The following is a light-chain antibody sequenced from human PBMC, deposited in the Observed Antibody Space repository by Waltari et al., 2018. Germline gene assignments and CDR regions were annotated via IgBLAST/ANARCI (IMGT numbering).Light chain of an antibody. CDR2: DVN. CDR1: SSDVGKYNH. J-gene: IGLJ3*02. V-gene: IGLV2-23*02. CDR3: CSFAGDNTFWV. Sequence: QSALTQPASVSGSPGPSLNISSTGTSSDVGKYNHLPLSQQYPGKAPKLLIYDVNKRPSGVSERFSGSKSGNTASLTISGLQAEDETDYYCCSFAGDNTFWVFGGGTKLTVL.